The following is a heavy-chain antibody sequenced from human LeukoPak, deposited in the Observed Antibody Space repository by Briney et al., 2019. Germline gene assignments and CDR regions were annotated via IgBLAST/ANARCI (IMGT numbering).Heavy chain of an antibody. J-gene: IGHJ5*02. CDR3: ARMPKIAAADSTT. CDR1: GFTFSSYS. Sequence: PGGSLRLSCAASGFTFSSYSMNWVRQAPGKWLEWVSSISSSSSYIYYADSVKGRFTISRDNAKNSLYLQMNSLRAEDTAVYYCARMPKIAAADSTTWGQGTLVTVSS. D-gene: IGHD6-13*01. V-gene: IGHV3-21*01. CDR2: ISSSSSYI.